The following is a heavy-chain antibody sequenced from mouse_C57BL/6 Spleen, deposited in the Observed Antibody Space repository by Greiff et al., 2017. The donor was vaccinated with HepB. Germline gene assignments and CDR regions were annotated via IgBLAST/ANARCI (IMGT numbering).Heavy chain of an antibody. CDR2: IHPSDSDT. Sequence: QVQLQQPGAELVKPGASVKVSCKASGYTFTSYWMHWVKQRPGQGLEWIGRIHPSDSDTNYNQKFKGKATLTVDKSSSTAYMQLSSITSEDSAVYYCAGGDGYYYAMDYWGQGTSVTVSS. CDR1: GYTFTSYW. D-gene: IGHD2-3*01. V-gene: IGHV1-74*01. J-gene: IGHJ4*01. CDR3: AGGDGYYYAMDY.